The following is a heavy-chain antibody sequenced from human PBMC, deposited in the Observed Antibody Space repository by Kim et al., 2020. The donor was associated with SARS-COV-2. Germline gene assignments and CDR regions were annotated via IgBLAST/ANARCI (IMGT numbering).Heavy chain of an antibody. CDR1: GFTFSSYA. CDR2: ISGSGGST. D-gene: IGHD3-22*01. CDR3: AKVLTHYYDSSGYYPKGDY. J-gene: IGHJ4*02. V-gene: IGHV3-23*01. Sequence: GGSLRLSCAASGFTFSSYAMSWVRQAPGKGLEWVSAISGSGGSTYYADSVKGRFTISRDNSKNTLYLQMNSLRGEDTAVYYCAKVLTHYYDSSGYYPKGDYWGQGALLTVSS.